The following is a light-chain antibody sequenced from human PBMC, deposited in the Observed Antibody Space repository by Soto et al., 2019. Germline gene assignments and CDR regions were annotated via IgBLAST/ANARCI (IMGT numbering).Light chain of an antibody. V-gene: IGKV3-15*01. J-gene: IGKJ1*01. Sequence: EIIMTQSPATLSVSPGERATLPCRASQSVSNNLAWYQQKPGQAPRLLIYGASTRANDIPARFSGSGSGTEFTLTIRSLQSEDIAVYYCQHYDNWPPWTFGQGTKVEIK. CDR2: GAS. CDR3: QHYDNWPPWT. CDR1: QSVSNN.